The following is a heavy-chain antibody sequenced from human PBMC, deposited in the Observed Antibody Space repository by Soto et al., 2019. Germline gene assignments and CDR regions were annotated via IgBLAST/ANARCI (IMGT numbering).Heavy chain of an antibody. Sequence: PGESLKISCRGSGYSFTGYWSGWVRQMPGKGLEWMGIIYPGDSDTRYSPSFQGQVTISADKSISTAYLQWSSLKASDTAMYYCARRLPQNPTALLDPRGQGTLVTVSS. CDR2: IYPGDSDT. CDR3: ARRLPQNPTALLDP. CDR1: GYSFTGYW. V-gene: IGHV5-51*01. J-gene: IGHJ5*02. D-gene: IGHD4-17*01.